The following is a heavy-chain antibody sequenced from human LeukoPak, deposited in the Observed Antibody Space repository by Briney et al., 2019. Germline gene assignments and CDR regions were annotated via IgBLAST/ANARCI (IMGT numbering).Heavy chain of an antibody. Sequence: PGRSLRLSCAASGFTFDDYAMHWVRQAPGKGLEWVSGISWNSGSIGYADSVKGRFTISRDNAKNSLYLQMNSLRAEDTALYYCAKSNDILTGYSLGAFDIWGQGTMVTVSS. D-gene: IGHD3-9*01. CDR1: GFTFDDYA. CDR3: AKSNDILTGYSLGAFDI. J-gene: IGHJ3*02. CDR2: ISWNSGSI. V-gene: IGHV3-9*01.